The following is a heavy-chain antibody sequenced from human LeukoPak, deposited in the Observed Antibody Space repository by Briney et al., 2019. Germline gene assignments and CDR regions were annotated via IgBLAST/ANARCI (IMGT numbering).Heavy chain of an antibody. CDR1: GGSYSGYY. Sequence: SETLSLTCAVYGGSYSGYYWSWIRQPPGKGLEWIGEINHSGSTNYNPSLKSRVTISVDTSKNQFSLKLSSVTAADTAVYYCARGAGGLAGRWGQGTLVTVSS. J-gene: IGHJ4*02. D-gene: IGHD2-15*01. CDR3: ARGAGGLAGR. V-gene: IGHV4-34*01. CDR2: INHSGST.